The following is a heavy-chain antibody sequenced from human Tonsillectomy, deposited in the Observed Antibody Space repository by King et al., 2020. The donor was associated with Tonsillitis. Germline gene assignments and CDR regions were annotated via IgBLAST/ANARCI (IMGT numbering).Heavy chain of an antibody. V-gene: IGHV4-4*07. Sequence: QLQESGPGLVKPSETLSLTCTVSGGSISSYYWSWIRQPAGKGLEWIGRIYTSGSTNYNPSLKSRVTMSVDTSKNQFSLKLGSVTAADTAVYYCARYLYYDSSGYYYGSYFDYWGQGTLVTVSS. CDR1: GGSISSYY. D-gene: IGHD3-22*01. CDR3: ARYLYYDSSGYYYGSYFDY. CDR2: IYTSGST. J-gene: IGHJ4*02.